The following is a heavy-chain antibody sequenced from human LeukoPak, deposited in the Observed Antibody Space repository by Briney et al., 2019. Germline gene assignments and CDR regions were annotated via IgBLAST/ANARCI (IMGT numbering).Heavy chain of an antibody. Sequence: GGSLRLSCAVSGFTFSSDWMHWVRQAPGKGLVWVLGINSDGSSTNYADSVKGRFTISRDNAKNTLYLQMNSLRVEDTAVYYCVSGVVAGTNYWGQGTLVTVSS. J-gene: IGHJ4*02. D-gene: IGHD6-19*01. CDR2: INSDGSST. CDR3: VSGVVAGTNY. CDR1: GFTFSSDW. V-gene: IGHV3-74*01.